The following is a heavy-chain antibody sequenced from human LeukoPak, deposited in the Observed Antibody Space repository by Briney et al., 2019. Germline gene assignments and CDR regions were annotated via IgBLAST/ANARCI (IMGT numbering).Heavy chain of an antibody. Sequence: ASVKVSCKVSGYTLTELPMHWVRQAPGKGLEWMGGFDPEDGETIYAQKFQGRVTMTRDTSTSTVSMELSSLRSEDTAVYFCARQEDSSGYYYYYWGQGTLVTVSS. V-gene: IGHV1-24*01. CDR1: GYTLTELP. CDR2: FDPEDGET. J-gene: IGHJ4*02. D-gene: IGHD3-22*01. CDR3: ARQEDSSGYYYYY.